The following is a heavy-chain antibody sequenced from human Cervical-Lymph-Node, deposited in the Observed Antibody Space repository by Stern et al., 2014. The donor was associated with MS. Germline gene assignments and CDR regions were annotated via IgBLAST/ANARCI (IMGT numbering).Heavy chain of an antibody. CDR2: INWNGGST. V-gene: IGHV3-20*01. Sequence: EVKLEESGGGVVRPGGSLRLSCAASGFTFDDYGMSWVRQAPGKGLEWDSGINWNGGSTGYADSVKGRFTISRDNAKNSLYLQMNSLRAEDTALYHCARARLDLNYYYYGMDVWGQGTTVTVSS. CDR3: ARARLDLNYYYYGMDV. D-gene: IGHD3-22*01. J-gene: IGHJ6*02. CDR1: GFTFDDYG.